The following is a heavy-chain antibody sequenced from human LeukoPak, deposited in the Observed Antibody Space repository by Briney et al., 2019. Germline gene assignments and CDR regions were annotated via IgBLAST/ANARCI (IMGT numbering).Heavy chain of an antibody. CDR3: AKDYGDYPDAFDI. J-gene: IGHJ3*02. V-gene: IGHV3-23*01. CDR2: ISGSGGST. D-gene: IGHD4-17*01. Sequence: GGSLRLSCAASGFTFSSYAMSWVRQAPGKGLEWVSAISGSGGSTYYADSVRGRFTISRDNSKNTLYLQMNSLRAEDTAVYYCAKDYGDYPDAFDIWGQGTMVTVSS. CDR1: GFTFSSYA.